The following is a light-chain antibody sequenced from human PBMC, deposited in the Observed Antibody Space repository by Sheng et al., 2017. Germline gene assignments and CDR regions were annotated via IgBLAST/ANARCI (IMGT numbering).Light chain of an antibody. V-gene: IGLV2-14*01. CDR1: SSDFGVIT. J-gene: IGLJ2*01. CDR3: NSYTGSTLL. CDR2: DVS. Sequence: QSALTQPASVSGSPGQSITISCTGTSSDFGVITMSPVPTAPRQAPKLMIYDVSKRPSGVSSRFSGSKSGNTASLTISGLQAEDEADYYCNSYTGSTLLFGGGTKLTVL.